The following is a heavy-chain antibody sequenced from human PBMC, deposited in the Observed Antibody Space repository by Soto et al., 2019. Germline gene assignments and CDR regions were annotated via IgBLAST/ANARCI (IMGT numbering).Heavy chain of an antibody. CDR3: ARVGIGAYHLDS. J-gene: IGHJ4*02. CDR1: GFTFSSYW. CDR2: INSDGSTI. V-gene: IGHV3-74*01. D-gene: IGHD3-16*01. Sequence: PGGSLRLSCAASGFTFSSYWMHWVRQAPGKGLVWVSRINSDGSTISYADSVRGRFTISRDNAKNTLDLQMNSLRAEDTAVYYCARVGIGAYHLDSWGQGTLVTVSS.